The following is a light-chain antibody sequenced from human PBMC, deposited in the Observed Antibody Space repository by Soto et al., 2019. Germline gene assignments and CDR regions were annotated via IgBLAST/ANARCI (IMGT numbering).Light chain of an antibody. Sequence: QSALTQPASVSGSPGQSITISCTGTSSDVGGYNFVSWYQQHPGKAPKLMIYDVSNRPSGVSNRFSGSKSANTASLTISGLHADDEADYYCTSYTSSNTLYVFGTGTKVNVL. CDR2: DVS. CDR3: TSYTSSNTLYV. J-gene: IGLJ1*01. CDR1: SSDVGGYNF. V-gene: IGLV2-14*01.